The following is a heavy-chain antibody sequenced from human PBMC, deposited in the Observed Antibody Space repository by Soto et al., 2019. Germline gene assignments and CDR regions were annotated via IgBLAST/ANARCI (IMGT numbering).Heavy chain of an antibody. Sequence: SETLSLTCAVYGGSFSGYYWSWIRQPPGKGLEWIGEINHSGSTNYNPSLKSRVTISVDTSKNQFSLQLSSVTAADTAVYYCARGSRGHLANYYHDYLDVWGKGTTVTVSS. J-gene: IGHJ6*03. CDR2: INHSGST. V-gene: IGHV4-34*01. CDR3: ARGSRGHLANYYHDYLDV. D-gene: IGHD2-2*01. CDR1: GGSFSGYY.